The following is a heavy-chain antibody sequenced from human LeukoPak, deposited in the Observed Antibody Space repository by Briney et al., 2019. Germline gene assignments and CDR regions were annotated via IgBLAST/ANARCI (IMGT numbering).Heavy chain of an antibody. CDR2: IYYSGST. Sequence: SETLSLTCTVSGGSISSSSYYWGWIRQPPGKGLEWIGSIYYSGSTYYNPSLKSRVLISVDTSKSQFSLKVNSVTAADTGVYYCARGNGVIGAIGIGSWYFDLWGRGTLVAVSS. D-gene: IGHD2/OR15-2a*01. CDR3: ARGNGVIGAIGIGSWYFDL. CDR1: GGSISSSSYY. V-gene: IGHV4-39*07. J-gene: IGHJ2*01.